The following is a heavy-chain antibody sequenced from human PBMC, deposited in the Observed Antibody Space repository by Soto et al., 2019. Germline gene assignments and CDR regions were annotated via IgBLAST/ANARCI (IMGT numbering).Heavy chain of an antibody. Sequence: GESLKISCKGSGYSFTSYWIGWVRQMPGKGLEWMGIIYPGDSDTRYSPSFQGQVTISADKPISTAYLQWSSLKASDTAMYYCARHRGGYCSSTSCYYDAFDIWGQGTMVTVSS. CDR3: ARHRGGYCSSTSCYYDAFDI. CDR1: GYSFTSYW. D-gene: IGHD2-2*03. CDR2: IYPGDSDT. V-gene: IGHV5-51*01. J-gene: IGHJ3*02.